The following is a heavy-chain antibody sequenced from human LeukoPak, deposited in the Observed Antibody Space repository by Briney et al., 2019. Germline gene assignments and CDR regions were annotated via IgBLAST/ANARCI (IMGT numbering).Heavy chain of an antibody. Sequence: PGGSLRLSCAASGFTFSTYEMNWVRQAPGKWLEWVSYITDSGSTIYYADSVKGRFTISRDNAKNSLFLQMNSLRAEDTAVYYCARGEVVTASLPDYFYYYMDVWGKGATVTISS. CDR1: GFTFSTYE. J-gene: IGHJ6*03. V-gene: IGHV3-48*03. CDR2: ITDSGSTI. CDR3: ARGEVVTASLPDYFYYYMDV. D-gene: IGHD2-21*02.